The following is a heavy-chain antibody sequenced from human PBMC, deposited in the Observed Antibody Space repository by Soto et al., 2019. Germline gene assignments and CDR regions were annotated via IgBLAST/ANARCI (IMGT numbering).Heavy chain of an antibody. Sequence: GGPVKVSCKASGGTFSSYTISWVRQAPGQGLEWMGRIIPILGIANYAQKFQGRVTITADKSTSTAYMELSSLRSEDTAVYYCAEGSRTLDPFDYWGQGTLVTVSS. J-gene: IGHJ4*02. D-gene: IGHD3-3*01. CDR2: IIPILGIA. CDR1: GGTFSSYT. V-gene: IGHV1-69*02. CDR3: AEGSRTLDPFDY.